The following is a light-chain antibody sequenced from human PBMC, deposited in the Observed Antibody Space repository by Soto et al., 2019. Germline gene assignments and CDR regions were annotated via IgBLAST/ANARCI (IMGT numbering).Light chain of an antibody. V-gene: IGLV2-14*01. CDR1: SSDIGSYSY. Sequence: QSALTQPASVSGSPGQSITISCTGTSSDIGSYSYVSWYQQHPGKAPKLKIYEVNNWPSGISDRFSGSKSGNTASLTISGLQDEDEADYYCISYTSTSTLVFGTGTKVTVL. J-gene: IGLJ1*01. CDR3: ISYTSTSTLV. CDR2: EVN.